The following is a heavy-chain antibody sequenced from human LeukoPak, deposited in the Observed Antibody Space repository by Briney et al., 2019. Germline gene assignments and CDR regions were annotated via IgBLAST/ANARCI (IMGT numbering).Heavy chain of an antibody. CDR1: GYTFTSCY. V-gene: IGHV1-46*01. CDR2: INPSGGSR. J-gene: IGHJ5*02. Sequence: GASVKVSCKASGYTFTSCYMHWVRQAPGQGLEWMGTINPSGGSRSYAQKFQGRVTMTRDTSTSTVYMELSSLRSEDTVVYFCARDACSSTICQAGGNWFDPWGQGTLVIVS. CDR3: ARDACSSTICQAGGNWFDP. D-gene: IGHD2-2*01.